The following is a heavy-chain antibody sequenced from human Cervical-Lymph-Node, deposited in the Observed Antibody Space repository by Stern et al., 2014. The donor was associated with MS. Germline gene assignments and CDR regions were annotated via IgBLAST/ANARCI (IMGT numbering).Heavy chain of an antibody. CDR3: ARTLTTIVVGKYYFDY. D-gene: IGHD4-11*01. V-gene: IGHV1-18*01. CDR2: ISRHNGTT. CDR1: GYTFTNYG. J-gene: IGHJ4*02. Sequence: QVQLGESGPEVKKPGASVKVSCKASGYTFTNYGLSWVRQAPGQGLEWMGWISRHNGTTNYAQKFQGRVTTATDTSTNPACLEVRSLRSDDTAVYYCARTLTTIVVGKYYFDYWGQGTLVTVSS.